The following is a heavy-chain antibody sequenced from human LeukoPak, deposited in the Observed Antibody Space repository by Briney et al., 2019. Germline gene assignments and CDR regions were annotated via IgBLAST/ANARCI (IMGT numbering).Heavy chain of an antibody. CDR3: ARVTAAGILDF. V-gene: IGHV1-69*05. J-gene: IGHJ4*02. CDR2: LIPMFREP. CDR1: GITFSIYA. Sequence: PVKVSCKGSGITFSIYALNWVRQAPGQGLEWMGGLIPMFREPKYAQKFQGRLSLTTDQSTSTAYMELSSLESDDTAVYFCARVTAAGILDFWAQGTLVIVSS. D-gene: IGHD6-13*01.